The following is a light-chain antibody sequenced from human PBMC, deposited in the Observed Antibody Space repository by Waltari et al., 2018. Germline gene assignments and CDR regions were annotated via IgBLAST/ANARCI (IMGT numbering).Light chain of an antibody. CDR3: QQYYSNFFT. Sequence: DIVLTQSPDSLAVSLGERATIHCTSSQSVSYSSNNRDYLAWYQQKPGQPPKLLIYWASTRESGVPDRFSGSGSGTDFTLTISSLQAEDVAVYYCQQYYSNFFTFGPGTKVDIK. V-gene: IGKV4-1*01. CDR1: QSVSYSSNNRDY. J-gene: IGKJ3*01. CDR2: WAS.